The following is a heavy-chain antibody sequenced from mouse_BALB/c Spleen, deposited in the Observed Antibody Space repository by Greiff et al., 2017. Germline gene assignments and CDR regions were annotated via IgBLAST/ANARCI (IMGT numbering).Heavy chain of an antibody. Sequence: VQLQESGAELARPGASVKLSCKASGYTFTDYYINWVKQRTGQGLEWIGEIYPGSGNTYYNEKFKGKATLTADKSSSTAYMQLSSLTSEDSAVYFCARGGGTRGYAMDYWGQGTSVTVSS. J-gene: IGHJ4*01. V-gene: IGHV1-77*01. D-gene: IGHD4-1*01. CDR1: GYTFTDYY. CDR3: ARGGGTRGYAMDY. CDR2: IYPGSGNT.